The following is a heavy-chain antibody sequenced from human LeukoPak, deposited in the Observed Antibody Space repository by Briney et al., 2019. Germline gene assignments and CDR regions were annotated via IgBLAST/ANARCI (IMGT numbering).Heavy chain of an antibody. J-gene: IGHJ4*02. CDR1: SGSLSSSY. V-gene: IGHV4-4*07. CDR2: IYTSGST. Sequence: SETLSLTCTLSSGSLSSSYWSWLRQPAGKGLEWIGRIYTSGSTNYDPSLKSRVTMSVDTSKNQFSLKLSSVTAADAAVYYCARDCSGGTCYLGVVDYWGQGILVTVSS. D-gene: IGHD2-15*01. CDR3: ARDCSGGTCYLGVVDY.